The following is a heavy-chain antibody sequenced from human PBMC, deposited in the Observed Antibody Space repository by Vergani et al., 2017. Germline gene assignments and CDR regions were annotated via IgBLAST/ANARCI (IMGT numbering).Heavy chain of an antibody. J-gene: IGHJ4*02. V-gene: IGHV3-11*01. CDR3: ARAGGWTTRGEDY. CDR2: ISSSGSTI. CDR1: GFTFSDYY. D-gene: IGHD1-1*01. Sequence: AASGFTFSDYYMSWIRQAPGKGLEWVSYISSSGSTIYYADSVKGRFTISRDNAKNSLYLQMNSLRAEVTAVYYCARAGGWTTRGEDYWGQGTLVTVSS.